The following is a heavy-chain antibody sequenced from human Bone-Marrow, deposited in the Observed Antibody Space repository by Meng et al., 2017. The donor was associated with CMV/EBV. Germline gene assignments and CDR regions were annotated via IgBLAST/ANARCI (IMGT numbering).Heavy chain of an antibody. Sequence: GESLKISCAASGFTFSSYGMHWVRQAPGKGLEWVAVIWYDGSNKYYADSVKGRFTISRDNSRNTLYLQMNSLRSDDTAVYYCARDVRLSEVDYWGQGTRVTGSS. V-gene: IGHV3-33*01. CDR2: IWYDGSNK. CDR1: GFTFSSYG. D-gene: IGHD3-10*02. J-gene: IGHJ4*02. CDR3: ARDVRLSEVDY.